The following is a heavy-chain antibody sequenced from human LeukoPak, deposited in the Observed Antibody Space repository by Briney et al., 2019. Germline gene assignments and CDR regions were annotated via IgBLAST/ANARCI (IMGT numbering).Heavy chain of an antibody. V-gene: IGHV3-15*01. CDR2: IKSKIGGGTI. CDR1: GFSFNNAW. Sequence: GGSLRLSCAASGFSFNNAWMTWVRQAPGKGLEWVGRIKSKIGGGTIDYAAPVKGRFTISRDDSKHTLYIQMNSLKIEGTAVYHCTTDVGGYCSSSSCSSGAFDLWGRGATVTVSS. J-gene: IGHJ3*01. CDR3: TTDVGGYCSSSSCSSGAFDL. D-gene: IGHD2-2*01.